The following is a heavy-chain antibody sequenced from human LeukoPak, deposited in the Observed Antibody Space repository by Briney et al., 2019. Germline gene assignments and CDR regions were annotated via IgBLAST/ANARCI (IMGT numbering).Heavy chain of an antibody. D-gene: IGHD3-22*01. CDR1: GFTFSSYG. J-gene: IGHJ4*02. Sequence: GGSLRLSCAASGFTFSSYGMNWVRQAPGKGLEWVSAILASGGSTYYADSVKGRFTISRDNSKNTLHLQMNSLRAEDTAVYYCAKARTYYDTSGSHSFDYWGQGSLVTVSS. CDR3: AKARTYYDTSGSHSFDY. CDR2: ILASGGST. V-gene: IGHV3-23*01.